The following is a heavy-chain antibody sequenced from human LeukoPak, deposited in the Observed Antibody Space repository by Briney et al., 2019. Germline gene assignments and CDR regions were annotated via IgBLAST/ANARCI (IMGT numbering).Heavy chain of an antibody. V-gene: IGHV3-48*01. CDR1: GFPFIEYS. CDR3: ARDHNYAFDN. J-gene: IGHJ4*02. D-gene: IGHD1-1*01. CDR2: IGIDSGNT. Sequence: GGSLRLSCTASGFPFIEYSMNWVRQAPGKGLEWISYIGIDSGNTKYADSVRGRFTISADKAKHTLYLQMNSLRVEDTAVYYCARDHNYAFDNWGQGTLVSVAS.